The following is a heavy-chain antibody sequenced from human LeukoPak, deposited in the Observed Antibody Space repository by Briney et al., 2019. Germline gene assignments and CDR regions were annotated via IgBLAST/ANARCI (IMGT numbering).Heavy chain of an antibody. J-gene: IGHJ4*02. CDR3: ASVGATYFFDY. CDR2: ISSSSSSYI. CDR1: GFTFSSYS. V-gene: IGHV3-21*01. Sequence: GGSLRLSCAASGFTFSSYSMNWVRQAPGKGLEWVSSISSSSSSYIYYADSVKGRFTISGDNAKNSLYLQMNSLRAEDTAVYYCASVGATYFFDYWGQGTLVTVSS. D-gene: IGHD1-26*01.